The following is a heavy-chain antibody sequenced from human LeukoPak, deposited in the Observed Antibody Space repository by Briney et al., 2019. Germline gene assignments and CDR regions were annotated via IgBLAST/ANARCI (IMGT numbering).Heavy chain of an antibody. CDR3: ASPGRNYYDILTGYYGGDSAFDV. CDR2: INHSGST. CDR1: GGSFSGYY. J-gene: IGHJ3*01. Sequence: SETLSLTCAVYGGSFSGYYWSWIRQPPGKGLEWIGEINHSGSTNYNPSLKSRVTISVDTSKNQFSLKLSSVTAADTAVYYCASPGRNYYDILTGYYGGDSAFDVWGQGTMVTVSS. D-gene: IGHD3-9*01. V-gene: IGHV4-34*01.